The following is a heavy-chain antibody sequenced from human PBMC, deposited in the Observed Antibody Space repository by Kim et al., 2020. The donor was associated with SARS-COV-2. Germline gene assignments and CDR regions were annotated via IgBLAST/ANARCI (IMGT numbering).Heavy chain of an antibody. Sequence: GGSLRLSCAASGFTFDDYTMHWVRQAPGKGLEWVSLISWDGGSTYYADSVKGRFTISRDNSKNSLYLQMNSLRTEDTALYYCAKGGRSGSYSPFDYWGQGTLVTVSS. D-gene: IGHD1-26*01. CDR2: ISWDGGST. CDR1: GFTFDDYT. J-gene: IGHJ4*02. CDR3: AKGGRSGSYSPFDY. V-gene: IGHV3-43*01.